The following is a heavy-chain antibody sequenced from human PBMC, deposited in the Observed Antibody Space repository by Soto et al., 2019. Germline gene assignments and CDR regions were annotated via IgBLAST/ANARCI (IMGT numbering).Heavy chain of an antibody. CDR3: ARGRGSYYYDSSGYSFDY. Sequence: QVQLVQSGAEVKKPGSSVKVSCKASGGTFSSYAISWVRQAPGQGLEWMGGIIPISGTANYAQKFQGRVTITADESTSTAYMELSSLRSEDTAVYYCARGRGSYYYDSSGYSFDYWGQGTLVTVSS. V-gene: IGHV1-69*01. CDR1: GGTFSSYA. D-gene: IGHD3-22*01. J-gene: IGHJ4*02. CDR2: IIPISGTA.